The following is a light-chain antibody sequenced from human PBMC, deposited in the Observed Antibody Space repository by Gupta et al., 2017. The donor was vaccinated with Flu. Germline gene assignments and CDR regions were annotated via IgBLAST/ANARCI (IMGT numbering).Light chain of an antibody. J-gene: IGKJ1*01. Sequence: SALSASLGDRVTIICRASRRITMNFNGYQQKSRKDPRILIYAAARLQNGVPSRFSGSGSGTDFTLTINGRQPEDIATYYCRQSYSAPRAFGQGTKVEIK. CDR3: RQSYSAPRA. V-gene: IGKV1-39*01. CDR1: RRITMN. CDR2: AAA.